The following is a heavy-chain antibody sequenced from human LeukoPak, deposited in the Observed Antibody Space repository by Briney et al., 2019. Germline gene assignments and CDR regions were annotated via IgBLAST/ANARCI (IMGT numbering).Heavy chain of an antibody. J-gene: IGHJ4*02. V-gene: IGHV3-74*01. CDR3: ARGGPRRGAYFDY. CDR1: GFTLSSYW. CDR2: INTDGSST. Sequence: PGGSLRLSCAASGFTLSSYWMNWVRQAPGKGLVWVSRINTDGSSTSYADSVKGRFTISRDNAKNTLYLQMNSLRAEDTAVYYCARGGPRRGAYFDYWGQGTLVTVSS.